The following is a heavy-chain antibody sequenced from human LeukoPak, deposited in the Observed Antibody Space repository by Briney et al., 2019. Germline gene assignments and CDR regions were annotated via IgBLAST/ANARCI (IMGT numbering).Heavy chain of an antibody. CDR1: GFTFSSYA. Sequence: GGSLRLPCAASGFTFSSYAMSWVRQAPGKGLEWVSAISGSGGSTYYADSVKDRFTISRDNSKNTLYLQMNSLRAEDTAVYYCAKMDGDYGYYYYGMDVWGKGTTVTVSS. D-gene: IGHD4-17*01. CDR3: AKMDGDYGYYYYGMDV. CDR2: ISGSGGST. V-gene: IGHV3-23*01. J-gene: IGHJ6*04.